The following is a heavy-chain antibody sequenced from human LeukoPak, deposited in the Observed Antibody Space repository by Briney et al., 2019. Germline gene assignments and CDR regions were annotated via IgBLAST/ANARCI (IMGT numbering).Heavy chain of an antibody. CDR2: ISAYNGNT. V-gene: IGHV1-18*01. CDR1: GGTFSSYA. D-gene: IGHD3-16*01. J-gene: IGHJ6*03. Sequence: ASVKVSCKASGGTFSSYAISWVRQAPGQGLEWMGWISAYNGNTNYAQKLQGRVTMTTDTSTSTAYMELRSLRSDDTAVYYCARGQFGYYYYYMDVWGKGTTVTVSS. CDR3: ARGQFGYYYYYMDV.